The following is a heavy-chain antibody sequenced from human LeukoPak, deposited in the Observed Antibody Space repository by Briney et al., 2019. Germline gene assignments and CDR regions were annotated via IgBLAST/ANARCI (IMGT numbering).Heavy chain of an antibody. CDR3: ARERTMVRGVISYSDY. J-gene: IGHJ4*02. D-gene: IGHD3-10*01. CDR2: IKQDGSEK. Sequence: PGGSLRLSCAASGFTFSSYWMSWVRQAPGKGLEWVANIKQDGSEKYYVDSVKGRFTISRDNAKNSLYLQMNSLRAEDTAVYYCARERTMVRGVISYSDYWGQGTLVTVSS. V-gene: IGHV3-7*01. CDR1: GFTFSSYW.